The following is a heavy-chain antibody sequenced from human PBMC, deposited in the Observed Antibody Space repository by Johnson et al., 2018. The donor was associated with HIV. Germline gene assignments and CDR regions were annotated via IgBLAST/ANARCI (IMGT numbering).Heavy chain of an antibody. J-gene: IGHJ3*02. CDR2: IWYDGSNN. D-gene: IGHD3-10*01. Sequence: QVQLVESGGGVVQPGRSLRLSCAASGFTFSNYGMHWVRQAPGKGLEWVAVIWYDGSNNYYADSVKGRFTISRDNSKNTLYLQMNSLRAEDTAVYYCAKDLNYGSGPVDIWGQGTMVTVSS. CDR3: AKDLNYGSGPVDI. V-gene: IGHV3-33*06. CDR1: GFTFSNYG.